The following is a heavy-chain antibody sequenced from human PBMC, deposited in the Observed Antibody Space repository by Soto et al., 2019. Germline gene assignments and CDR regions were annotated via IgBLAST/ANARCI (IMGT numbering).Heavy chain of an antibody. CDR1: GYTFTSYG. J-gene: IGHJ4*02. Sequence: QVQLVQSGAEVKKPGASVKVSCKASGYTFTSYGISWVRQAPGQGLEWMGWISAYNGNTNYAQKLQGRVTMTTDTTTSTADMELRSLRSDDTAVDYCARAGSGVLRYVDWPPDYWGQGTLVTVSS. V-gene: IGHV1-18*01. CDR2: ISAYNGNT. CDR3: ARAGSGVLRYVDWPPDY. D-gene: IGHD3-9*01.